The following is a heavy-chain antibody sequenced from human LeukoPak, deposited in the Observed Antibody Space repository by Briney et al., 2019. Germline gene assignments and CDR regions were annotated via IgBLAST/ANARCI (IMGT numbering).Heavy chain of an antibody. Sequence: GGSLRLSCAASGFTFSSYSMNWFRQAPGKGLEWVSSISSSSSYIYYADSVKGRFTISRDNAKNSLYLQMNSLRAEDTAVYYCARMGGMGWLQSWDSWFDPRGQGTLVTVSS. CDR1: GFTFSSYS. J-gene: IGHJ5*02. CDR3: ARMGGMGWLQSWDSWFDP. V-gene: IGHV3-21*01. D-gene: IGHD5-24*01. CDR2: ISSSSSYI.